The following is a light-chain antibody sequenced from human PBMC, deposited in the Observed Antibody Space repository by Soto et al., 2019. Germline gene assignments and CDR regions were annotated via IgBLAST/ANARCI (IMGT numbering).Light chain of an antibody. J-gene: IGLJ2*01. CDR3: GTWDDRLSGMV. V-gene: IGLV1-51*01. Sequence: QSVLTQSPSVSAAPGQKVTISCSGSNSNIRDYYVSWYQQFPGTVPKVLIYDNNKRPSGVPDRFSGSKSGTSATLGITGLQTGDEAYYFCGTWDDRLSGMVFGGGTKLTVL. CDR2: DNN. CDR1: NSNIRDYY.